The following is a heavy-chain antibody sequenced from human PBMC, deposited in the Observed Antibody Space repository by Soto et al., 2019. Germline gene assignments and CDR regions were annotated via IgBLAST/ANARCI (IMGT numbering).Heavy chain of an antibody. CDR1: GFTVSSYG. D-gene: IGHD3-22*01. CDR2: IWDDGTNK. J-gene: IGHJ3*02. CDR3: ERRWAYYDSSGPRSADAFDI. V-gene: IGHV3-33*01. Sequence: PGGSLRLSCAASGFTVSSYGMHWVRQAPVKGLEWVAVIWDDGTNKYYADSVKGRFSMSRDNSKNTLYLQMNSLRAEDTAVYYCERRWAYYDSSGPRSADAFDIWGQGTMVTVSS.